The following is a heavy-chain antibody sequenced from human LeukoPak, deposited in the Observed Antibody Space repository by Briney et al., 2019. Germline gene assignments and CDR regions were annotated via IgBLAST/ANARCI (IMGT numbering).Heavy chain of an antibody. J-gene: IGHJ4*02. V-gene: IGHV3-23*01. Sequence: GGSLRLSCAAPVFTFSNYAMDWVRQAPGKGLEWVSVISASGDTTYYADSVMGRFTISRDNSKNTLYLQINSLRAEDTAVYYCARDQPVQIGLFDYWGQGTLVTVSS. CDR2: ISASGDTT. D-gene: IGHD1-1*01. CDR1: VFTFSNYA. CDR3: ARDQPVQIGLFDY.